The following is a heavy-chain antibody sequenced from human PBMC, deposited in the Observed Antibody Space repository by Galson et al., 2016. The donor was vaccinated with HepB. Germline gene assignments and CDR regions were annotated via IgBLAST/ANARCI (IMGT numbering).Heavy chain of an antibody. V-gene: IGHV3-23*01. D-gene: IGHD6-19*01. CDR3: AKKSSVAGTATYVFDN. CDR2: ISGSGGSI. J-gene: IGHJ4*02. CDR1: GFPFSTYG. Sequence: SLRLSCAASGFPFSTYGMSWVRQAPGKGLEWVSGISGSGGSIYSADSVKGRFTISRDNSKNTLYLQMNSLRADDTAVYYCAKKSSVAGTATYVFDNWGQGTLVTVSS.